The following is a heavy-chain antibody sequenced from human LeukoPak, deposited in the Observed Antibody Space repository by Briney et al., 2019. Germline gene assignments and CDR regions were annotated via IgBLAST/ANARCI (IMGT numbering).Heavy chain of an antibody. J-gene: IGHJ4*02. CDR2: IHPSGIF. CDR1: GGSCGDYY. Sequence: SETLSLTCAVYGGSCGDYYCSWLRQPPGKGLEWIGEIHPSGIFYYNSSLLSRVTILIDTSKSQFSLRLTSVTAADTAFYYCARGRDRSKAGDHWGQGSLVTVSS. D-gene: IGHD5-24*01. CDR3: ARGRDRSKAGDH. V-gene: IGHV4-34*01.